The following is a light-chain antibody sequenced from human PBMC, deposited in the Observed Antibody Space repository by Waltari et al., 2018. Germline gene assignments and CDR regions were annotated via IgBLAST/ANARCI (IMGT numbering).Light chain of an antibody. CDR2: EVS. Sequence: QSALTQPASVSGSPGPSITIPCSGTDSAVGAYYFVSWYQQHPGKAPHLIIYEVSNRPSGISNRFSASKSGNTASLTISGLQAEDEADYYCSSYTTSSAPGVFGTGTRVTVL. J-gene: IGLJ1*01. CDR1: DSAVGAYYF. CDR3: SSYTTSSAPGV. V-gene: IGLV2-14*01.